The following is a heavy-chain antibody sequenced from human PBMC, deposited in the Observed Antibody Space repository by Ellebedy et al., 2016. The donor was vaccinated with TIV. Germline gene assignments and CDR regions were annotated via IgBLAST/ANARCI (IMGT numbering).Heavy chain of an antibody. CDR2: IIPILGIA. V-gene: IGHV1-69*04. CDR3: ARGVYYYDSSGTPSPFDY. J-gene: IGHJ4*02. CDR1: GGTFSSYA. Sequence: AASVKVSCKASGGTFSSYAISWVRQAPGQGLEWMGRIIPILGIANYAQKFQGRVTITADKSTSTAYMELSSLRSEDTAVYYCARGVYYYDSSGTPSPFDYWGQGTLVTVSS. D-gene: IGHD3-22*01.